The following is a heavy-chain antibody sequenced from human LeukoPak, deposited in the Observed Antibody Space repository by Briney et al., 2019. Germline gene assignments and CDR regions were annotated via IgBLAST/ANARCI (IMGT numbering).Heavy chain of an antibody. J-gene: IGHJ4*02. CDR3: ARVGYYGSGSYPLDS. Sequence: SETLSLTCAVYGGSFSGYYWSWIRQPPGEGLEWIGEINHSGSTNYNPSLKSRVTISVDTSKNQFSLRLSSVTAADTAVYYCARVGYYGSGSYPLDSWGQGTLVTVSS. V-gene: IGHV4-34*01. D-gene: IGHD3-10*01. CDR1: GGSFSGYY. CDR2: INHSGST.